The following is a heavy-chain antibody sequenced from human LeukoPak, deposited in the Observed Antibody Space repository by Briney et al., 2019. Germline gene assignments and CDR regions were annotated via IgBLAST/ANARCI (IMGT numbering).Heavy chain of an antibody. CDR2: ITGSGGNT. CDR1: GFIFSSYS. V-gene: IGHV3-23*01. CDR3: AKAASSSWPSYYYGMDV. Sequence: GGSLRLSCAASGFIFSSYSMSWVRLAPGKGLEWVSVITGSGGNTYYADSVKGRFTISRDNSKNTVYLQTSSLRVDDTAVYYCAKAASSSWPSYYYGMDVWGQGTTVTVSS. J-gene: IGHJ6*02. D-gene: IGHD6-13*01.